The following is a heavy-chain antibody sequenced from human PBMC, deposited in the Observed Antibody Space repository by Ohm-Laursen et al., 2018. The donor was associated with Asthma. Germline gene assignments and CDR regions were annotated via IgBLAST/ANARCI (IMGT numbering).Heavy chain of an antibody. J-gene: IGHJ6*02. Sequence: SLRLSCAASGFTFSSYGMHWVRQAPGKGLEWVAVISYDGSNKYYADSVKGRFTISRDNSKNTLYLQMNSLRAEDTAVYYCARDQGVPAAIGTDEGYYYYYGMDVWGQGTTVTVSS. D-gene: IGHD2-2*01. CDR1: GFTFSSYG. V-gene: IGHV3-30*03. CDR3: ARDQGVPAAIGTDEGYYYYYGMDV. CDR2: ISYDGSNK.